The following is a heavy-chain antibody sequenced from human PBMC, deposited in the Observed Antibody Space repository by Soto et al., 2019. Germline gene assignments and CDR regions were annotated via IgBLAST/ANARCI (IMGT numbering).Heavy chain of an antibody. V-gene: IGHV3-21*01. Sequence: GGSLRLSCAASGFTFSSYSMNGVRQAPGKGLEWVSSISSSSSYIYYADSVKGRFTISRDNAKNSLYLQMNSLRAEDTAVYYCARAGYCSSTSCYMVYEAPTYYYDGLDVWGQGTTVTVSS. CDR3: ARAGYCSSTSCYMVYEAPTYYYDGLDV. CDR2: ISSSSSYI. J-gene: IGHJ6*02. CDR1: GFTFSSYS. D-gene: IGHD2-2*01.